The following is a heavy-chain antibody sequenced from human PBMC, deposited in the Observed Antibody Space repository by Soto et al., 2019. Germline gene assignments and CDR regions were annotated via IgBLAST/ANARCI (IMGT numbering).Heavy chain of an antibody. CDR1: GFTFSSYA. D-gene: IGHD3-22*01. CDR2: ISGSGGST. Sequence: PGGSLRLSCAASGFTFSSYAMSWVRQAPGKGLEWVSAISGSGGSTYYADSVKGRFTISRDNSKNTLYLQMNSLRAEDTAVYYWGKDTYYDSGGYKWFDPWGQGTLDTVSS. V-gene: IGHV3-23*01. J-gene: IGHJ5*02. CDR3: GKDTYYDSGGYKWFDP.